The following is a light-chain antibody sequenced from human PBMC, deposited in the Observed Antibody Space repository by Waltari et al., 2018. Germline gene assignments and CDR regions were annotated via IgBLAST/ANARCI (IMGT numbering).Light chain of an antibody. CDR1: QSVSSS. CDR2: DAS. CDR3: QQRARWPT. V-gene: IGKV3-11*01. Sequence: EIVLTQSPATLSLSPGERATLSCRASQSVSSSLAWYQQKPGQPPRLLIYDASNRASGSPARFSGSGSGTDFTLTISTLEPEDFAVYYCQQRARWPTFGGGTKVEIK. J-gene: IGKJ4*01.